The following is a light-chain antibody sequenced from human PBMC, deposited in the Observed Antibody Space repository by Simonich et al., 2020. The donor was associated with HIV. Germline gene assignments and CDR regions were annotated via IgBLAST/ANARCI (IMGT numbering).Light chain of an antibody. Sequence: EIVLTQSPATLSLSPGERATPSCRASQSVSSFLAWYQQKPGQAPRLLIYGASTRATGIPARFSGSGSGTEFTLTISSMQSEDFAVYYCQQYNNWPLTFGGGTKVEIK. CDR2: GAS. V-gene: IGKV3-15*01. CDR1: QSVSSF. CDR3: QQYNNWPLT. J-gene: IGKJ4*01.